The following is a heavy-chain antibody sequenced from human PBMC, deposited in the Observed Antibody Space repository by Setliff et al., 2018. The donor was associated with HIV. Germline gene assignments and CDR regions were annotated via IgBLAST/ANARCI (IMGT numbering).Heavy chain of an antibody. CDR1: GGSISSGSYY. D-gene: IGHD6-6*01. V-gene: IGHV4-61*09. Sequence: PSETLSLTCAVSGGSISSGSYYWSWIRQPAGKGLEWIGHIYTNENTNYNPSLKSRVTISVDTSKNQFSLKLSSVTAADTAVYYCARGRHYSSSAPFAIDFWGQGMLVTVSS. J-gene: IGHJ4*02. CDR3: ARGRHYSSSAPFAIDF. CDR2: IYTNENT.